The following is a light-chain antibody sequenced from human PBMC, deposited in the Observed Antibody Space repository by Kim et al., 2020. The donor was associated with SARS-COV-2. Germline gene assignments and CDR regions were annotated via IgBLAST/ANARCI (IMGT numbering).Light chain of an antibody. Sequence: GQTSRITCSGAALPKQYAYWFRQKPGQAPVVLIYEDTERPSGIPERFSGSTSGTTVTLTISAVQAEDEADYYCQSADSSDTFWVFGGGTQLTVL. J-gene: IGLJ3*02. CDR2: EDT. CDR1: ALPKQY. V-gene: IGLV3-25*03. CDR3: QSADSSDTFWV.